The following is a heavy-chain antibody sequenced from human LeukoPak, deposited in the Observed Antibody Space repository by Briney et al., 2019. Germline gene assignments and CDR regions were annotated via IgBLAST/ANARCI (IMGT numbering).Heavy chain of an antibody. Sequence: GGSLRLSCAASGFTFSSYWTHWVRQAPGKGLVWVSRIKSDGSTTTYADSVKGRFTTSRDNAKNTLYLQMNSLRAEDTAVYYCARVVDTHFDYWGQGTLVTVSS. CDR2: IKSDGSTT. J-gene: IGHJ4*02. V-gene: IGHV3-74*01. CDR1: GFTFSSYW. CDR3: ARVVDTHFDY. D-gene: IGHD5-18*01.